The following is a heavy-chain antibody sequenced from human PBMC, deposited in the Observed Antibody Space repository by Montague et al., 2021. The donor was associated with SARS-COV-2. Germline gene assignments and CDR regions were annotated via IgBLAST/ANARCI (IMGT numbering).Heavy chain of an antibody. Sequence: VKPAQTLTLTCTFSGFSLSTSGMCVSWIRQPPGKALEWLARIDWDDDKYYSTSLKTRLTISKGTSKNQVVLTMTNMDPVDTATYYCARTYGSGKGFDLWGRGTLVTVSS. CDR3: ARTYGSGKGFDL. CDR1: GFSLSTSGMC. D-gene: IGHD3-10*01. J-gene: IGHJ2*01. CDR2: IDWDDDK. V-gene: IGHV2-70*11.